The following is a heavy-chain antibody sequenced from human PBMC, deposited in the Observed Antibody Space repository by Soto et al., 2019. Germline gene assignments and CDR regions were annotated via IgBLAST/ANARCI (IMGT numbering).Heavy chain of an antibody. CDR2: INPSGGST. J-gene: IGHJ4*01. D-gene: IGHD3-10*01. CDR3: ARDTYYGSTYYASGSYNYFDY. Sequence: ASVKVSCKASGYPFTSYCIHWVRQAPGQGLEWMGIINPSGGSTNYAQKFQGRVTMTRDTSTSAVYMELSSLRPEDTAVYYCARDTYYGSTYYASGSYNYFDYWGHGTLVTVSS. V-gene: IGHV1-46*01. CDR1: GYPFTSYC.